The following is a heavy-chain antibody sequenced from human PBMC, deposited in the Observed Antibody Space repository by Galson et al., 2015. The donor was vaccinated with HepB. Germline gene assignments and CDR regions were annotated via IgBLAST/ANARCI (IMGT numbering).Heavy chain of an antibody. CDR3: ARSPSPGYCSGGSCYSEGSGEFDY. J-gene: IGHJ4*02. CDR2: IIPIFGTA. Sequence: SVKVSCKASGGTFSSYAISWVRQAPGQGLEWMGGIIPIFGTANYAQKFQGRVTITADKSTSTAYMELSSLRSEDTAVYYCARSPSPGYCSGGSCYSEGSGEFDYWGQGTLVTVSS. D-gene: IGHD2-15*01. V-gene: IGHV1-69*06. CDR1: GGTFSSYA.